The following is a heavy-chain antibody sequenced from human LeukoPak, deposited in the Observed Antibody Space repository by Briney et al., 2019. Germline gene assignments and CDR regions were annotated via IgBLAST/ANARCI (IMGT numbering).Heavy chain of an antibody. CDR1: GFTFTTYA. CDR2: IANDGGST. D-gene: IGHD1/OR15-1a*01. J-gene: IGHJ4*02. CDR3: AKSHSVEQRGYFDY. Sequence: GGSLRLSCAAFGFTFTTYAMSWVRQAPGKGLEWVSTIANDGGSTYYADSVKGRFTISRDNSKNTVYLQMNSLRAEDMAVYYCAKSHSVEQRGYFDYWGQGTLVPVSS. V-gene: IGHV3-23*01.